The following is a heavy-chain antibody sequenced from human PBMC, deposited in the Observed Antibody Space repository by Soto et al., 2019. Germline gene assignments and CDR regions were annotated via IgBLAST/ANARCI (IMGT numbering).Heavy chain of an antibody. Sequence: SETLSLPCPVSGCSISSGDYYWSWIRQPPGKGLEWIGYIYYSGSTYYNPSLKSRVTISVDTSKNQFSLKLSSVTAADTAVYYCARGSIAAAGDFDYWGQGTLVTVSS. CDR1: GCSISSGDYY. D-gene: IGHD6-13*01. J-gene: IGHJ4*02. V-gene: IGHV4-30-4*01. CDR2: IYYSGST. CDR3: ARGSIAAAGDFDY.